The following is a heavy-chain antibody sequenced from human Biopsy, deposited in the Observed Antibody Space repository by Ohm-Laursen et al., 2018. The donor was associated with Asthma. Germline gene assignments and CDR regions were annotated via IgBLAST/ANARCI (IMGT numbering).Heavy chain of an antibody. CDR3: ARVVNYDFRSGYWFDP. CDR1: GFSLRNARMG. J-gene: IGHJ5*02. CDR2: SFSNDEK. Sequence: PTQTLTLTCTVSGFSLRNARMGVTWIRQPPGKALEWLAHSFSNDEKSYSTSLKSGITISKDTAKSQVVLTMSNMDPVDTATYYCARVVNYDFRSGYWFDPWGQGTLVTVSS. D-gene: IGHD3-3*01. V-gene: IGHV2-26*01.